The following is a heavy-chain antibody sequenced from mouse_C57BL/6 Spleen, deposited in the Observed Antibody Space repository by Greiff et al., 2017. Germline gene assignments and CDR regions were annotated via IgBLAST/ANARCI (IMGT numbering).Heavy chain of an antibody. D-gene: IGHD2-4*01. CDR1: GYTFTSYW. V-gene: IGHV1-59*01. J-gene: IGHJ2*01. Sequence: QVQLKQPGAELVRPGTSVKLSCKASGYTFTSYWMHWVKQRPGQGLEWIGVIDPSDSYTNSNPTFKGKATLPVDTSSSTAYMQLSSLTTEDSAVYYCARAKTYDYDKRGSLYFDYWGQGTTLTVSS. CDR2: IDPSDSYT. CDR3: ARAKTYDYDKRGSLYFDY.